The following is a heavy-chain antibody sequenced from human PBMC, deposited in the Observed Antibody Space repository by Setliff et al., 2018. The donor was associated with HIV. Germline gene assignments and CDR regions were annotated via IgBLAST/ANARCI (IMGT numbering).Heavy chain of an antibody. CDR1: YGSISSSYYY. J-gene: IGHJ3*02. CDR3: MIAVAADAFDI. CDR2: IYYSGST. D-gene: IGHD6-19*01. Sequence: SETLSLTCTLSYGSISSSYYYWGWIRQPPGKGLEWIGSIYYSGSTYYNPFLKRRVTISVDTSKNQFSLKLSSVTAADTAVYYCMIAVAADAFDIWGQGTMVTVSS. V-gene: IGHV4-39*01.